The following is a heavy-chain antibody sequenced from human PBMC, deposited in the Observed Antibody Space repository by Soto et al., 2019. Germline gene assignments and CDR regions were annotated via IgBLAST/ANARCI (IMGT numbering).Heavy chain of an antibody. CDR3: ARAIEESRSHDSFDI. Sequence: ASVKVSCKASGYTFTSYYMHWVRQAPGQGLEWMGIINPSGGSSSYAQKFQGRVTMTRDTSTSTVYMELSSLRSEDTAVYYCARAIEESRSHDSFDIWGQGTMVTVSS. CDR1: GYTFTSYY. J-gene: IGHJ3*02. V-gene: IGHV1-46*03. CDR2: INPSGGSS. D-gene: IGHD3-22*01.